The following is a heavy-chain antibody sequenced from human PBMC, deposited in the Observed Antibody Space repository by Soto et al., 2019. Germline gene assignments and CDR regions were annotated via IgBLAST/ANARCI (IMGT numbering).Heavy chain of an antibody. D-gene: IGHD6-6*01. Sequence: LSLTCAVSCGSLISASYSWNGIRQSPGRGLEWIGHIYSSGSTYYNPSLKSRVSISVDTSNNQFSLKLTSVTAADTAVYFCAREDAARIERWFDAWGQGILVTVSS. V-gene: IGHV4-31*11. CDR2: IYSSGST. CDR1: CGSLISASYS. J-gene: IGHJ5*02. CDR3: AREDAARIERWFDA.